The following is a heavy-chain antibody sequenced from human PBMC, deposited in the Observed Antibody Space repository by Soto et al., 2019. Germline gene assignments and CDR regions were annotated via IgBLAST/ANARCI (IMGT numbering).Heavy chain of an antibody. Sequence: SETLSLTCTVSGGSISSHYWSWIRQPPGKGLEWIGYMYYSGNPEYNPSLKSRVTVSVDTSKNQLSLKLRSVTAADTAVYYCARGGLSPFDYWGQGTLVTVS. CDR3: ARGGLSPFDY. CDR2: MYYSGNP. CDR1: GGSISSHY. J-gene: IGHJ4*02. V-gene: IGHV4-59*11.